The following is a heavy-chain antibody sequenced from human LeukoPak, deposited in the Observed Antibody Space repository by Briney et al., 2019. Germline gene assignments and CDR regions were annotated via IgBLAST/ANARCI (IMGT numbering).Heavy chain of an antibody. CDR1: GFTFRSYW. J-gene: IGHJ4*02. Sequence: GGSLRLSCEVSGFTFRSYWIHWVRQAPGKGLVWVSRINSDGSSTSYADSVKGRFTISRDNARNTLYLQMNSLRAEDTAVYYCARGWEVPFDYWGQGTLVTVSS. CDR3: ARGWEVPFDY. CDR2: INSDGSST. D-gene: IGHD1-26*01. V-gene: IGHV3-74*01.